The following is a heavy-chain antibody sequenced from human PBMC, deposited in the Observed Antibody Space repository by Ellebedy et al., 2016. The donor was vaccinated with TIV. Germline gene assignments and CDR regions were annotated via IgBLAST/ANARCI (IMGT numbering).Heavy chain of an antibody. CDR1: GFTVSSNY. CDR2: IYSGGST. D-gene: IGHD5-24*01. Sequence: GESLKISXAASGFTVSSNYMSWVRQAPGKGLEWVSVIYSGGSTYYADSVKGRFTISRDNSKNTLYLQMNSLRAEDTAVYYCARGSRDGYNFGVLDYWGQGTLVTVSS. CDR3: ARGSRDGYNFGVLDY. J-gene: IGHJ4*02. V-gene: IGHV3-53*01.